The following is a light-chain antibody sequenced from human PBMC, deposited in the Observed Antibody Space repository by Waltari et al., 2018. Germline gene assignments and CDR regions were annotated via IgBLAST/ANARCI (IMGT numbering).Light chain of an antibody. CDR2: EVS. V-gene: IGLV2-14*01. CDR1: SSDVGGYNS. Sequence: QSALTQPASVSGSPGQSITISCTGTSSDVGGYNSVAWYQQHSGKAPKLMIYEVSHRTSGVSKRFSGSKSGNTASLTISGLQAEDEADYYCSSFTSSITRVFGTGTKVTVL. CDR3: SSFTSSITRV. J-gene: IGLJ1*01.